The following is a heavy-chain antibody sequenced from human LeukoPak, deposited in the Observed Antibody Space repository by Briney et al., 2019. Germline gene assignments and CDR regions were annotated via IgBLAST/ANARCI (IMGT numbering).Heavy chain of an antibody. CDR1: GGSISSYY. CDR2: IYYSGST. Sequence: PSETLSLTCTVSGGSISSYYWSWIRQPPGKGLEWIGYIYYSGSTNYNPSLKSRVTISVDTSKNQFSLKLSSVTAADTAVYYCASRYGDYGFDPWGQGTLVTVSS. CDR3: ASRYGDYGFDP. V-gene: IGHV4-59*01. D-gene: IGHD4-17*01. J-gene: IGHJ5*02.